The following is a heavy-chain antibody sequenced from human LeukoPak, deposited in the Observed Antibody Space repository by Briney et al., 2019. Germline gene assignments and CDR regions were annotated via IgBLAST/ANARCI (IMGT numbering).Heavy chain of an antibody. V-gene: IGHV3-30*18. D-gene: IGHD3-22*01. CDR3: AKVRPPNIVVDGLFDS. CDR1: GLTFSSYG. CDR2: ISHDGVNK. J-gene: IGHJ4*02. Sequence: PGGSLRLSCAASGLTFSSYGMHWVRQAPGKGGEWGAIISHDGVNKYYAYSVTGRFTISSDNPNNRLLLQMNILRVEDTALYFCAKVRPPNIVVDGLFDSWGQGTLVAVSS.